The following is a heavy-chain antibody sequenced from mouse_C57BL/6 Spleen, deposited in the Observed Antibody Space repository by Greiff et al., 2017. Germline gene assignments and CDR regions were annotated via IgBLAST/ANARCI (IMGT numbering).Heavy chain of an antibody. V-gene: IGHV1-74*01. CDR1: GYTFTSYW. J-gene: IGHJ3*01. CDR2: IHPSDSDT. CDR3: ANYYGSSYGAY. D-gene: IGHD1-1*01. Sequence: QVQLQQPGAELVKPGASVKVSCKASGYTFTSYWMHWVRQRPGQGLEWIGRIHPSDSDTNYNQKFKGKATLTVDKSSSTAYMQLSSLTSEDSAVYYCANYYGSSYGAYWGQGTLVTVSA.